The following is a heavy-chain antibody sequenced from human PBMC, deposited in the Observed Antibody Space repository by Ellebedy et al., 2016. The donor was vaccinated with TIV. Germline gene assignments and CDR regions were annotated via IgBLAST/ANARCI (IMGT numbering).Heavy chain of an antibody. Sequence: GESLKISCAASGFTFRIYDMHWVRQSIGKGLEWVSAFGSGGDSYYPASVKGRFTISRENAKSSVYLQMNSLGVGDTAVYYCVRGGAAPHNRYFDFWGRGTLVTVSS. J-gene: IGHJ2*01. D-gene: IGHD1-14*01. V-gene: IGHV3-13*01. CDR2: FGSGGDS. CDR1: GFTFRIYD. CDR3: VRGGAAPHNRYFDF.